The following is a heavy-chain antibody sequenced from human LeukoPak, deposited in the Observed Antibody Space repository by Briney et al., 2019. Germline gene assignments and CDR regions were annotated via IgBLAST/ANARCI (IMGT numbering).Heavy chain of an antibody. CDR3: ATARGWGDWFDP. J-gene: IGHJ5*02. Sequence: ASVKVSCKTSGYPFRNYDINWVRQATGQGLEWMGWINPHSGKTGYAQKFQGRVTMTTDTSASTAYMELSSLRSEDTAVYYCATARGWGDWFDPWGQGTLVTVSS. CDR2: INPHSGKT. D-gene: IGHD6-19*01. CDR1: GYPFRNYD. V-gene: IGHV1-8*01.